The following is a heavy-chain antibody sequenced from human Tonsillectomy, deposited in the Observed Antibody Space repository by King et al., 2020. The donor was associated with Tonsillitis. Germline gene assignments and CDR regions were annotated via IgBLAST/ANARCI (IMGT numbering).Heavy chain of an antibody. D-gene: IGHD5-18*01. V-gene: IGHV3-30*18. CDR2: ISYDGSTK. J-gene: IGHJ4*02. CDR1: GFTFSSYG. CDR3: AKSGDSYGFDS. Sequence: VQLVESGGGVVQPGRSLSLSCEASGFTFSSYGMHWVRQAPGKGLEWVAVISYDGSTKFYGHSVKGRFTISRDNSNSTLYLQMKSLRVEDTSLYYCAKSGDSYGFDSWGQGILVTVSS.